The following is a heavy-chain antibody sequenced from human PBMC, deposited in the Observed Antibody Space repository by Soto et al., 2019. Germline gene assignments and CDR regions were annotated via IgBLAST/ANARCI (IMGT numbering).Heavy chain of an antibody. J-gene: IGHJ6*03. CDR2: IYYSGST. Sequence: PSETLSLTCTVSGGSISSYYWSWIRQPPGKGLEWIGYIYYSGSTNYNPSLKSRVTISVDTSKNQFSLKLSSVTAADTAVYYCARAFSPREYSSSSGRLGPLSPYYYYMDVWGKGTTVTVSS. CDR3: ARAFSPREYSSSSGRLGPLSPYYYYMDV. D-gene: IGHD6-6*01. V-gene: IGHV4-59*01. CDR1: GGSISSYY.